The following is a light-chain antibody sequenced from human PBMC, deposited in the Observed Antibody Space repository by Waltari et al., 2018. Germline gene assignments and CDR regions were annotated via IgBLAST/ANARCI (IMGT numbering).Light chain of an antibody. Sequence: EIVLTQSPGTLSLSPGERATLSCRASQSVTSTYLAWFQQRPGQAPRLLIYGASSRATGIPDRFSGSGSGTDFTLTISRLEPEDFAVYYCHQYGSLPETFGGGIKVEI. CDR2: GAS. J-gene: IGKJ4*01. V-gene: IGKV3-20*01. CDR1: QSVTSTY. CDR3: HQYGSLPET.